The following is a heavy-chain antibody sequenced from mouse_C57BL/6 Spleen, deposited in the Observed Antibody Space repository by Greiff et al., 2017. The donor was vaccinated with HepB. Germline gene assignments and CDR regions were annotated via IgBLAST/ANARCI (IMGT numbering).Heavy chain of an antibody. CDR1: GYTFTSYW. Sequence: QVQLQQPGAELVKPGASVKLSCKASGYTFTSYWMQWVKQRPGQGLEWIGEIDPSDSYTNYNQKFKGKATLTVDTSSSTAYMQLSSLTSEDSAVYYCARGSSGSMDYWGQGTSVTVSS. J-gene: IGHJ4*01. V-gene: IGHV1-50*01. CDR2: IDPSDSYT. D-gene: IGHD3-2*02. CDR3: ARGSSGSMDY.